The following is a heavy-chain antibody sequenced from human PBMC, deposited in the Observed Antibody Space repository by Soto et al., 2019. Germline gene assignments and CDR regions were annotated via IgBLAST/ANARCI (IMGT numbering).Heavy chain of an antibody. J-gene: IGHJ4*02. D-gene: IGHD2-15*01. CDR1: GGSISNDDYY. CDR2: IHHSVSA. CDR3: SRLGDCSGGSCHNY. Sequence: QVQLQESGPGLVKPSQTLSLTCSVSGGSISNDDYYWSWIRQSPGKGLEWIGHIHHSVSAHYNPSLTGRMIISLDTSKSQFSLNLTSVTAADTAIYYCSRLGDCSGGSCHNYWGQGTLVTVSS. V-gene: IGHV4-30-4*01.